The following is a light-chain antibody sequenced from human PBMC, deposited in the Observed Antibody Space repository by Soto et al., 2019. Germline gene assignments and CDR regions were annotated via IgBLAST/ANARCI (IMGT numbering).Light chain of an antibody. J-gene: IGLJ2*01. V-gene: IGLV1-51*01. CDR3: GTWDSSLSAVV. CDR2: DNN. Sequence: QSLLTQPPSVSAAPGQKVTISCSGSSSNIGNNYVSWYQQLPGTAPKLLIYDNNKRPSGIPDRFSGPKSGTSATLGITGLQTGDEADYYCGTWDSSLSAVVFGGGTKVTVL. CDR1: SSNIGNNY.